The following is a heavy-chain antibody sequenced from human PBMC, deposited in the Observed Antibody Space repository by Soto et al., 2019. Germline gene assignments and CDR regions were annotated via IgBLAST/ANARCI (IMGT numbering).Heavy chain of an antibody. CDR3: ARGYYDSSGSFEY. V-gene: IGHV1-69*06. J-gene: IGHJ4*02. Sequence: SVKVSCKASGGTFSSYAISWVRQAPGQGLEWMGGIIPIFGTANYAQKFQGRVTITADKSTSTAYMELSSLRSEDTAVYYCARGYYDSSGSFEYWGKGNMVSVSS. CDR2: IIPIFGTA. CDR1: GGTFSSYA. D-gene: IGHD3-22*01.